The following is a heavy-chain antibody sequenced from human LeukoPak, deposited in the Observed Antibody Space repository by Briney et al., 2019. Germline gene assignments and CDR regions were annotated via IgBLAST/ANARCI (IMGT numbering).Heavy chain of an antibody. CDR2: IYYSGST. CDR1: GCSISNSNYY. V-gene: IGHV4-39*01. CDR3: ARIPTNAVPAAHNGFDI. D-gene: IGHD2-2*01. Sequence: PSETLSLTCTVSGCSISNSNYYWGWIRQPPGKGREWIGNIYYSGSTYYNPSLRSRVTISVDTSKNQFSLKLSSVTAADTAVYYCARIPTNAVPAAHNGFDIWGQGTMLTVSS. J-gene: IGHJ3*02.